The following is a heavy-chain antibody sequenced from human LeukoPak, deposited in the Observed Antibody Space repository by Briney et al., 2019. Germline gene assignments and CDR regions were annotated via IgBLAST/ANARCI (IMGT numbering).Heavy chain of an antibody. CDR3: ARPRSRISWFDP. V-gene: IGHV4-39*01. Sequence: PSETLSLTCTVSGGSISSSNYYWGWIRQPPGKGLGWIGNIYYSGSTYYNPSLKSRVTISVDTSKNQFSLRLKSVTAADTSIYYCARPRSRISWFDPWGQGTLVTVSS. CDR1: GGSISSSNYY. D-gene: IGHD2-15*01. J-gene: IGHJ5*02. CDR2: IYYSGST.